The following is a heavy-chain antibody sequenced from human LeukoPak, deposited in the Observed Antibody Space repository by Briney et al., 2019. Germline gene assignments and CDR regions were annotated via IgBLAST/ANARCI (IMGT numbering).Heavy chain of an antibody. CDR2: IRYDGSNK. V-gene: IGHV3-30*02. CDR3: AKIPSGWYADGDY. Sequence: GGSLRLSCAASGFTFSSYGMHWVRQAPGKGLEWVVFIRYDGSNKYYADSVKGRFTISRDNSKNTLYLQMNSLRAEDTAVYYCAKIPSGWYADGDYWGQGTLVTVSS. CDR1: GFTFSSYG. J-gene: IGHJ4*02. D-gene: IGHD6-19*01.